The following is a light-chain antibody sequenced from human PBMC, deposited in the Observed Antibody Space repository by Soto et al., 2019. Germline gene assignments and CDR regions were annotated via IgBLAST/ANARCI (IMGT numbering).Light chain of an antibody. J-gene: IGKJ1*01. CDR1: QSVSSN. Sequence: EIVMTQSPGTLSVSPGERATLSCRASQSVSSNLAWYQQKPGQAPRLLIYGASTRATGIPARFSGSRSGTEFTLNISSLQSEDFAVYYCQKYNNWPRTFGQGTKVEIK. CDR3: QKYNNWPRT. CDR2: GAS. V-gene: IGKV3-15*01.